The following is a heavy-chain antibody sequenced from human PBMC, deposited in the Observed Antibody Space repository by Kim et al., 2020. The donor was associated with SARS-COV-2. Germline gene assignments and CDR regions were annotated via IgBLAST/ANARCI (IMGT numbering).Heavy chain of an antibody. J-gene: IGHJ4*02. Sequence: YYADSVKGRFTISRENSKNTLYLQMNSLRAEDTAVYYCAKDGSAGYYPDYWGQGTLVTVSS. CDR3: AKDGSAGYYPDY. V-gene: IGHV3-30*02. D-gene: IGHD3-9*01.